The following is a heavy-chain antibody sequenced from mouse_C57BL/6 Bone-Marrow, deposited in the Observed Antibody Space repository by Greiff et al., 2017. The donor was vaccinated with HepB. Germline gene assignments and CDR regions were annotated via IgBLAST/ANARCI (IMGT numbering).Heavy chain of an antibody. CDR2: IYPRSGNT. CDR1: GYTFTSYG. CDR3: ARWDGYYGRAGFAY. J-gene: IGHJ3*01. Sequence: VKLQESGAELARPGASVKLSCKASGYTFTSYGISWVKQRTGQGLEWIGEIYPRSGNTYYNEKFKGKATLTADKSSSTAYMELRSRTSEDSAVYFCARWDGYYGRAGFAYWGQGTLVTVSA. D-gene: IGHD2-3*01. V-gene: IGHV1-81*01.